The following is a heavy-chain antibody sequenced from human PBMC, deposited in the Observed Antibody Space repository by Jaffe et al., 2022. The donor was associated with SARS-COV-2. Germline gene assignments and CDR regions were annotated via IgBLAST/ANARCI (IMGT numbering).Heavy chain of an antibody. CDR2: ISSSSSTI. CDR1: GFTFSSYS. Sequence: EVQLVESGGGLVQPGGSLRLSCAASGFTFSSYSMNWVRQAPGKGLEWVSYISSSSSTIYYADSVKGRFTISRDNAKNSLYLQMNSLRDEDTAVYYCASLTYYYDSSGYPFDYWGQGTLVTVSS. CDR3: ASLTYYYDSSGYPFDY. D-gene: IGHD3-22*01. J-gene: IGHJ4*02. V-gene: IGHV3-48*02.